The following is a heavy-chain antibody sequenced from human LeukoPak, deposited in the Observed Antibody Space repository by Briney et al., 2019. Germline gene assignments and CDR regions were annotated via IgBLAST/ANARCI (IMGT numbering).Heavy chain of an antibody. D-gene: IGHD2-15*01. CDR3: ARHIVVVREYYYFGMDV. V-gene: IGHV1-18*01. CDR2: IHSNNGNT. Sequence: ASVKGSCKASGDTFSNYGISWGRQAPGQGLEWSGWIHSNNGNTKYAQRLQGEVTMTTDPSTSPASMESRSLRSDDPAAYYCARHIVVVREYYYFGMDVWGQGTTVTVSS. CDR1: GDTFSNYG. J-gene: IGHJ6*01.